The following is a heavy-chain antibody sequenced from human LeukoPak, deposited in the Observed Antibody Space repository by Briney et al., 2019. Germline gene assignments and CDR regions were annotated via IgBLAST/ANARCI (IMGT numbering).Heavy chain of an antibody. CDR1: GYTFTGYY. CDR2: INPNSGGT. J-gene: IGHJ4*02. D-gene: IGHD5-12*01. V-gene: IGHV1-2*02. Sequence: ASVKVSCKASGYTFTGYYMHWVRQAPGQGLEWMGWINPNSGGTNYAQKFQGRVTMTRDTSISTAYMELSRLRSDDTAVYYCAXXXXXXXXMATIKYFDYWGQGTLVTVSS. CDR3: AXXXXXXXXMATIKYFDY.